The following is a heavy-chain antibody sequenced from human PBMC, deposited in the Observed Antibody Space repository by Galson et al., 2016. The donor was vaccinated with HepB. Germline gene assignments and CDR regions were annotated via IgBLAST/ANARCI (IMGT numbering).Heavy chain of an antibody. D-gene: IGHD6-19*01. CDR1: GYTFTSYW. V-gene: IGHV5-51*01. CDR2: INAGDSDT. J-gene: IGHJ4*02. CDR3: ARSRLGGWYPDHFHY. Sequence: QSGAEVKKPGESLRISCKGSGYTFTSYWIGWVRQMPGKGLEWMGIINAGDSDTRYSPSFQGQVTMSADKSISTAYLQWSNLKASDTATYYCARSRLGGWYPDHFHYWGQGTLVTVSS.